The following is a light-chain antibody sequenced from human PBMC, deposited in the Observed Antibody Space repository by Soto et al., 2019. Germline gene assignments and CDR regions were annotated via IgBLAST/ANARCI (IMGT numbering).Light chain of an antibody. V-gene: IGKV1-39*01. CDR1: QTITNF. J-gene: IGKJ2*01. CDR2: AAS. Sequence: DIQMTQSPSSLSASVGDVVTITCRASQTITNFLNWYQQKPGKAPNLLIYAASILHSGVPSRFSGSGSGTDFTLTISGLQPDDFATYYCQQTLNSPQYTFGQGTKLDI. CDR3: QQTLNSPQYT.